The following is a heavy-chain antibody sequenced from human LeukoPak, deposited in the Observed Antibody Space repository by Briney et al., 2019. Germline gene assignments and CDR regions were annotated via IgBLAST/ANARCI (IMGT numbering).Heavy chain of an antibody. CDR2: IIPIFGTA. D-gene: IGHD3-22*01. CDR1: GGTFSSYA. CDR3: ARAFPNYDSSGYYYYYFDY. V-gene: IGHV1-69*13. Sequence: SVKVSCKASGGTFSSYAISWVRQAPGQGLEWMGGIIPIFGTANYAQKFQGRVTITADESTSTAYMELSSLRSEDAAVYYCARAFPNYDSSGYYYYYFDYWGQGTLVTVSS. J-gene: IGHJ4*02.